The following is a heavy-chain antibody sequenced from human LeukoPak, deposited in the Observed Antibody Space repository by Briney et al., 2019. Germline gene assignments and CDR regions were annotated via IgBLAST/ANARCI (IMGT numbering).Heavy chain of an antibody. CDR1: GGSVSSGSYY. D-gene: IGHD3-22*01. Sequence: SETLSLACTVSGGSVSSGSYYWSWIRQPPGKGLEWIGYIYYSGSTNYNPSLKSRVTISVDTSKNQFSLKLSSVTAADTAVYYCARSAYYYDSSGYYPFDCWGQGTLVTVSS. J-gene: IGHJ4*02. CDR3: ARSAYYYDSSGYYPFDC. V-gene: IGHV4-61*01. CDR2: IYYSGST.